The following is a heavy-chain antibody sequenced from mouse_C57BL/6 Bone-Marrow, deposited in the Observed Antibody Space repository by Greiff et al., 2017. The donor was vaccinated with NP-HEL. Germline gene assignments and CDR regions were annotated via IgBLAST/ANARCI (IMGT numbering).Heavy chain of an antibody. V-gene: IGHV1-85*01. J-gene: IGHJ3*01. CDR2: IYPRDGST. CDR1: GYTFTSYD. CDR3: ARSTHYYGSSY. D-gene: IGHD1-1*01. Sequence: QVQLKESGPELVKPGASVKLSCKASGYTFTSYDINWVKQRPGQGLEWIGWIYPRDGSTKYNEKFKGKATLTVDTSSSTAYMELHSLTSEDSAVYFCARSTHYYGSSYWGQGTLVTVSA.